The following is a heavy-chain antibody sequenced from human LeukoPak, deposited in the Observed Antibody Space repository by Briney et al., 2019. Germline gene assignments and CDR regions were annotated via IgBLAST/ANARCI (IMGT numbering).Heavy chain of an antibody. D-gene: IGHD3-3*01. Sequence: GGSLRLSCATSGFTFVDYGLSWVRRAPGKGLEWLCAINYNGAITDYADSVKGRFTISRDNAKDTLYLQMSSLRDEDTAVYYCVSDLCGGDDQWGRGTLVTVSS. CDR2: INYNGAIT. CDR1: GFTFVDYG. CDR3: VSDLCGGDDQ. V-gene: IGHV3-20*04. J-gene: IGHJ5*02.